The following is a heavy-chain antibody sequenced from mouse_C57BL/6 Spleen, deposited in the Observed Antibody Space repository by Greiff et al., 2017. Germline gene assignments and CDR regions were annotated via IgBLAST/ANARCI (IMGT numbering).Heavy chain of an antibody. J-gene: IGHJ1*03. Sequence: VQLQQSGAELVRPGASVTLSCKASGYTFTDYEMHWVKQTPVHGLEWIGAIDPETGGTAYNQKFKGKAILTADKSSSTAYMELRRLTSEDSAVYYCTKSSYPWYFDVWGTGTTVTVSS. CDR2: IDPETGGT. CDR3: TKSSYPWYFDV. V-gene: IGHV1-15*01. CDR1: GYTFTDYE. D-gene: IGHD6-1*01.